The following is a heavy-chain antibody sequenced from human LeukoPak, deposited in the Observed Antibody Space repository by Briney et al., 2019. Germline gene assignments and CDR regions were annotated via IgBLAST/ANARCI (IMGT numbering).Heavy chain of an antibody. Sequence: ASVKVSCKASGYTFTSYYMRWVRQAPGQGLEWMGIINPSGGSTSYAQKFQGRVTMTRDTSTSTVYMELSSLRSEDTAVYYCARGRRYYYDSSGYPEYFQHWGQGTLVTVSS. CDR3: ARGRRYYYDSSGYPEYFQH. CDR2: INPSGGST. D-gene: IGHD3-22*01. J-gene: IGHJ1*01. CDR1: GYTFTSYY. V-gene: IGHV1-46*01.